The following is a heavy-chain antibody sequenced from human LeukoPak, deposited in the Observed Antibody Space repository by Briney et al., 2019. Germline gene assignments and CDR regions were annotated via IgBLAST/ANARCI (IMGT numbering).Heavy chain of an antibody. V-gene: IGHV1-2*02. J-gene: IGHJ6*03. CDR1: GYTFTGYY. CDR3: ARGIAAAGTNMDV. D-gene: IGHD6-13*01. Sequence: ASVKVSCKASGYTFTGYYMHWVRQAPGQGLEWMGWINPNSGGTNYAQKFRGRVTMTRDTSISTAYMELSRLRSDDTAVYYCARGIAAAGTNMDVWGKGTTVTVSS. CDR2: INPNSGGT.